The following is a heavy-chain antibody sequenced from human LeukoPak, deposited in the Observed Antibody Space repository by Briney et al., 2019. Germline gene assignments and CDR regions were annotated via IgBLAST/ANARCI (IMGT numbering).Heavy chain of an antibody. CDR3: ARDRVTMVRGVPYYYYYGMDV. CDR1: GFTFSNYS. Sequence: GGSLRLSCAASGFTFSNYSMNWVRQAPVKGLEWVSSISSSSSYIYSADSVKGRFTISRDNAKNSLYLQMNSLRAEDTAVYYCARDRVTMVRGVPYYYYYGMDVWGKGTTVTVSS. D-gene: IGHD3-10*01. J-gene: IGHJ6*04. CDR2: ISSSSSYI. V-gene: IGHV3-21*01.